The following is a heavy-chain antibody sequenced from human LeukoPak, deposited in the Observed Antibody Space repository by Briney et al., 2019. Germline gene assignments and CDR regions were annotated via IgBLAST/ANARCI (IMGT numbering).Heavy chain of an antibody. Sequence: PGGSLRLSRAASGFTFSSYAMSWVRQAPGKGLEWVSAISGSGGSTYYADSVKGRFTISRDNSKNTLYLQMNSLRAEDTAVYYCAKGGSSSNYYYMDVWGKGTTVTVSS. V-gene: IGHV3-23*01. D-gene: IGHD6-6*01. CDR1: GFTFSSYA. J-gene: IGHJ6*03. CDR2: ISGSGGST. CDR3: AKGGSSSNYYYMDV.